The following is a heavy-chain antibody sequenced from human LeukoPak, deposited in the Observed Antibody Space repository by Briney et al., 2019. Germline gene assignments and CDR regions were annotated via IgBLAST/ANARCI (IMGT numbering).Heavy chain of an antibody. D-gene: IGHD6-25*01. CDR2: ISSGGGSA. V-gene: IGHV3-23*01. J-gene: IGHJ4*02. Sequence: PGGSLRLSCAASGFIFSTYDMSWVRQAPGKGLEWVSGISSGGGSAYYAESVEGRFTISRDNSKEMLYLQMNSLRAEDTAVYYGAKTSGGNCWGQGTLVTVSS. CDR3: AKTSGGNC. CDR1: GFIFSTYD.